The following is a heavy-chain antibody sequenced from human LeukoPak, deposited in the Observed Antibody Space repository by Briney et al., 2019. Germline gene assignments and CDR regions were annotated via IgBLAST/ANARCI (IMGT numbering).Heavy chain of an antibody. J-gene: IGHJ5*02. CDR2: IYTSGST. V-gene: IGHV4-4*07. CDR1: GGSISSYY. Sequence: PSEALSLTCTVSGGSISSYYWSWIRQPAGKGLEWIGRIYTSGSTNYNPSLKSRVTMSVDTSKNQFSLKLSSVTAADTAVYYCARNPRGNYGLDNWFDPWGQGTLVTVSS. CDR3: ARNPRGNYGLDNWFDP. D-gene: IGHD1-7*01.